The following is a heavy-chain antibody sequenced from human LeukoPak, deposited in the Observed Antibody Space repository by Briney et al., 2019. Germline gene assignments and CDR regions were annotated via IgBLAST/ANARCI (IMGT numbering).Heavy chain of an antibody. D-gene: IGHD2-2*01. Sequence: ASVKVSCKASGGTFSSYAISWVRQAPGQGLEWMGRIIPILGIANYAQKFQGRVTITADKSTSTAYVELSSLRSEDTAVYYCARGGIVVVPAATENWFDPWGQGTLVTVSS. CDR3: ARGGIVVVPAATENWFDP. V-gene: IGHV1-69*04. CDR2: IIPILGIA. CDR1: GGTFSSYA. J-gene: IGHJ5*02.